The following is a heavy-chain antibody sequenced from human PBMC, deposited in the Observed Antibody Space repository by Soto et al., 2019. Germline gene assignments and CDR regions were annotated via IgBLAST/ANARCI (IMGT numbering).Heavy chain of an antibody. CDR1: GFTLKNYA. CDR3: AKWYCSGGSCYPTFDS. CDR2: ISGSGGST. D-gene: IGHD2-15*01. V-gene: IGHV3-23*01. J-gene: IGHJ4*02. Sequence: EVQLLESGGGFVQPGGSLRLACAGSGFTLKNYAMSWVRQAPGKGLEWVSGISGSGGSTYYTDSVKGRFTMSRDNSKNTLYLLMNSLRAEDTAVYYCAKWYCSGGSCYPTFDSWGQGTLVTVSS.